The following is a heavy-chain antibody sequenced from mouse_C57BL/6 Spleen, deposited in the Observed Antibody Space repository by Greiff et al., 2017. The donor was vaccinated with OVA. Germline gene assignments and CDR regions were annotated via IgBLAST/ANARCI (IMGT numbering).Heavy chain of an antibody. V-gene: IGHV1-82*01. CDR3: AIITTAIDY. D-gene: IGHD1-2*01. J-gene: IGHJ2*01. CDR2: IYPGDGDT. Sequence: QVQLQQSGPELVKPGASVKISCKASGYAFSSSWMNWVKQRPGKGLEWIGRIYPGDGDTNYNGKFKGKATLTADKSSSTAYMQLSSLTSEDSAVYFCAIITTAIDYWGQGTTLTVSS. CDR1: GYAFSSSW.